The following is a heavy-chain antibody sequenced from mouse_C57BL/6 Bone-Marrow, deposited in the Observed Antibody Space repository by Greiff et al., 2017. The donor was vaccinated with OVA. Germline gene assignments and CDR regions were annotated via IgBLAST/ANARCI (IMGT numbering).Heavy chain of an antibody. Sequence: EVQLQQSGPELVKPGASVKISCKASGYTFTDYYMNWVKQSHGKSLEWIGDINPNNGGTSYNQKFKGKATLTVDKSSSTAYMELRSLTSEDSAVYYCARSWDYAYYYAMDYWGQGTSVTVSS. CDR2: INPNNGGT. CDR1: GYTFTDYY. V-gene: IGHV1-26*01. D-gene: IGHD2-4*01. CDR3: ARSWDYAYYYAMDY. J-gene: IGHJ4*01.